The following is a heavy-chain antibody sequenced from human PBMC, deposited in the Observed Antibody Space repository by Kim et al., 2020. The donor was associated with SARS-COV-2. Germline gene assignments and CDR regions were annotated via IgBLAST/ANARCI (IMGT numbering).Heavy chain of an antibody. V-gene: IGHV4-34*01. Sequence: SETLSLTCAVYGGSFSGYYWSWIRQPPGKGLEWIGEINHSGSTNYNPSLKSRVTISVDTSKNQFSLKLSSVTAADTAVYYCARGAVGLRGRRGYFDYWG. CDR3: ARGAVGLRGRRGYFDY. J-gene: IGHJ4*01. CDR1: GGSFSGYY. D-gene: IGHD5-12*01. CDR2: INHSGST.